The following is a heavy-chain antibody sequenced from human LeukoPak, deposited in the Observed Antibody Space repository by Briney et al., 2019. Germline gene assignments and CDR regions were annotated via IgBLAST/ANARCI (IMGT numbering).Heavy chain of an antibody. J-gene: IGHJ4*02. V-gene: IGHV3-23*01. Sequence: GGSLRLSCAASGFTFSSYSMNWVRQAPGKGLEWVSAISGSGGSTYYADSVKGRFTISRDNSKNTLYLQMNSLRAEDTAVYYCAKALAAAGGFDYWGQGTLVTVSS. CDR2: ISGSGGST. D-gene: IGHD6-13*01. CDR3: AKALAAAGGFDY. CDR1: GFTFSSYS.